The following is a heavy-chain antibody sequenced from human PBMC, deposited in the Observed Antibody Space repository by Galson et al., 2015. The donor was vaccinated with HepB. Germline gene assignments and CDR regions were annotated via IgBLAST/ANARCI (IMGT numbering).Heavy chain of an antibody. CDR2: IYPGDSDT. CDR3: ASRRGADPLGFDY. Sequence: QSGAEMKKPGESLKISCKGSGYSFANCWIGWVRQMPGKGLEWMGIIYPGDSDTRYSPSFQGQVTISADKSISTAYLQWSSLKASDTAMYYCASRRGADPLGFDYWGQGTLVTVSS. V-gene: IGHV5-51*01. J-gene: IGHJ4*02. CDR1: GYSFANCW. D-gene: IGHD3-16*01.